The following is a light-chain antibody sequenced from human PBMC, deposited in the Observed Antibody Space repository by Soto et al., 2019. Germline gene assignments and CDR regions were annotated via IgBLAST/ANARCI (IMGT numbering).Light chain of an antibody. CDR3: AAWDDSLNALV. CDR1: SSNIGSNA. Sequence: QSVLTQPPSASGTPGQRGTISCSGASSNIGSNAVNWYQQLPGTAPQLLIYTNNQRPSGVPDRVSGSKSGTSASLAITGLQSEDEADYHCAAWDDSLNALVFGGGTKVTVL. V-gene: IGLV1-44*01. CDR2: TNN. J-gene: IGLJ3*02.